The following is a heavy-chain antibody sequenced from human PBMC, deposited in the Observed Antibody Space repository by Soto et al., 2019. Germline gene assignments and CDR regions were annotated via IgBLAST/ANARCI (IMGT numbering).Heavy chain of an antibody. CDR1: GDSFSSYY. J-gene: IGHJ4*02. CDR3: AALDGALGY. Sequence: PSVTLSLTCTVSGDSFSSYYWTWIRQPPGKRLEWVAYIFHTGNTNYNPSLKSRVTISVDTSKNQFSLKLRSVTPADTAVYYCAALDGALGYWGPGTLVTVSS. D-gene: IGHD3-10*01. V-gene: IGHV4-59*01. CDR2: IFHTGNT.